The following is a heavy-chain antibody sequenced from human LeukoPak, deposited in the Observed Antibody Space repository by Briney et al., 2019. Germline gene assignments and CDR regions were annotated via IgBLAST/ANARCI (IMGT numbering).Heavy chain of an antibody. V-gene: IGHV1-8*01. CDR2: MHPNSGNT. CDR3: ARGPARAYCGGDCYGEDY. Sequence: ASVKVSCKASGYTFTSYDINWVRQATGQGLEWMGWMHPNSGNTGYAQKFQGRVTMTRNTSISTAYMELSSLRSEDTAVYYCARGPARAYCGGDCYGEDYWGQGTLVTVSS. D-gene: IGHD2-21*02. CDR1: GYTFTSYD. J-gene: IGHJ4*02.